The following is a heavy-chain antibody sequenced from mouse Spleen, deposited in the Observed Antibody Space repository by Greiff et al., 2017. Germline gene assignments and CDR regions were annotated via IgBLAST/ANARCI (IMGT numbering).Heavy chain of an antibody. CDR1: GFTFSSYG. J-gene: IGHJ2*01. CDR3: ARQRVYYGSSYFDY. CDR2: ISSGGSYT. Sequence: EVKLVESGGDLVKPGGSLKLSCAASGFTFSSYGMSWVRQTPDKRLEWVATISSGGSYTYYPDSVKGRFTISRDNAKNTLYLQMSSLKSEDTAMYYCARQRVYYGSSYFDYWGQGTTLTVSS. D-gene: IGHD1-1*01. V-gene: IGHV5-6*01.